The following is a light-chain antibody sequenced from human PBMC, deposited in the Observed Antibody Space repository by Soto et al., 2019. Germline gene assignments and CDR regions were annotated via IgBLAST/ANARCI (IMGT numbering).Light chain of an antibody. J-gene: IGLJ3*02. V-gene: IGLV2-14*01. CDR2: DVS. CDR1: SSDVGDYNF. CDR3: SSYTRTSTWV. Sequence: QSVLTQPASVSGSPGQSITISCTGTSSDVGDYNFVSWYQHHPGKAPKLIIYDVSDRPSGVSNRFSGSKSGNTASLTISGLQAEDEADYYCSSYTRTSTWVFGGGTKVTVL.